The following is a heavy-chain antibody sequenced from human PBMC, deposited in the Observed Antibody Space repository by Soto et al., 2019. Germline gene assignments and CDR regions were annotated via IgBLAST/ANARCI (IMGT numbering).Heavy chain of an antibody. V-gene: IGHV3-23*01. Sequence: GGSLRLSCAASGFTFSSYAMSWVRQAPGKGLEWVSAISGSGGSTYYADSVKGRFTISRDNSKNTLYLQMNSLRAEDTAVYYCAKGYCSSTSCYKIFDYWGQGPLVTVSS. J-gene: IGHJ4*02. CDR2: ISGSGGST. CDR1: GFTFSSYA. D-gene: IGHD2-2*02. CDR3: AKGYCSSTSCYKIFDY.